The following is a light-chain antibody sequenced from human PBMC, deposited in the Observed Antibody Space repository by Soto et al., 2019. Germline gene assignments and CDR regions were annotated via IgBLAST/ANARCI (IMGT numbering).Light chain of an antibody. V-gene: IGLV2-14*03. CDR2: DVT. Sequence: ALTQPASVSGSPGQSITISCTGTSSDVGAYNYVSWYQHHPGKAPKLMIYDVTNRPSGVSNRFSGSKSGNTASLTISGLQAEDEADYYCSSYTTSNTGVFGGGTKLTVL. CDR3: SSYTTSNTGV. CDR1: SSDVGAYNY. J-gene: IGLJ2*01.